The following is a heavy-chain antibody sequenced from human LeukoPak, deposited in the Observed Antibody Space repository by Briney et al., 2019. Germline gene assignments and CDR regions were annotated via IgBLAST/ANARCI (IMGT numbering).Heavy chain of an antibody. V-gene: IGHV3-30*02. CDR3: AKDKGQLRDYYYMDV. D-gene: IGHD1-1*01. CDR2: IRYDGSNK. J-gene: IGHJ6*03. CDR1: GFTFSSYG. Sequence: AGGSLRLSCAASGFTFSSYGMHWVRQATGKGLEWVAFIRYDGSNKYYADSVKGRFTISRDNSKNTLYVQMNSLRAEDTAGYYCAKDKGQLRDYYYMDVWGKGTTVTVSS.